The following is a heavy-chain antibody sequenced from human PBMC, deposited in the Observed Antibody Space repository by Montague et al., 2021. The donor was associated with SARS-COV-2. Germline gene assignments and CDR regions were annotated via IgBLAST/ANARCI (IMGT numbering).Heavy chain of an antibody. CDR2: ISYDGNIK. D-gene: IGHD2-21*02. V-gene: IGHV3-30*04. Sequence: SLRLSCAASGSSFSGSVMHWVRQAPGKGLEWVAVISYDGNIKNYIDSVKGRFTISRDNSKNTLYLQMNGLRPDDTAVYYCARGPHYCSGGDCFWGQGALVTVSS. CDR3: ARGPHYCSGGDCF. J-gene: IGHJ4*02. CDR1: GSSFSGSV.